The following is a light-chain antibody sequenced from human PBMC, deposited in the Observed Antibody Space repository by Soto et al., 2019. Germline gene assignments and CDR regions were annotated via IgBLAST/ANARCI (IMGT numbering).Light chain of an antibody. V-gene: IGKV3-20*01. CDR1: QSVSNKN. J-gene: IGKJ1*01. CDR3: QQYGSSLWT. Sequence: EMELTQSPGTLSLSPGEGATLSCRASQSVSNKNLAWYRQKPGPSPRLLIYGSSSSATGIPGRFGGSGSGTDFTLTSSSVEPEDVAVYYCQQYGSSLWTFGQGTRVEIK. CDR2: GSS.